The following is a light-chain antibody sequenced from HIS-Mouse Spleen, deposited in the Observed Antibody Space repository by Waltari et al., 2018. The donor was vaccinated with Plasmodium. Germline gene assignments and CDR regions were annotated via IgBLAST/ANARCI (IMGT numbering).Light chain of an antibody. CDR1: ALPKQY. V-gene: IGLV3-25*03. Sequence: SYELTQPPSVSVSPGQTARIHCSGDALPKQYVYWYQQKPGQAPVLVIYKDSERPSGIPERFSGSSSGTTVTLTISGVQAEDEADYYCQSADSSGTYQVFGGGTKLTVL. J-gene: IGLJ2*01. CDR2: KDS. CDR3: QSADSSGTYQV.